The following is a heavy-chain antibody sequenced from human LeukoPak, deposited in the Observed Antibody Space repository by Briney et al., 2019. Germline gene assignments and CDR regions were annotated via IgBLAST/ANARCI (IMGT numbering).Heavy chain of an antibody. V-gene: IGHV1-18*01. J-gene: IGHJ4*02. CDR2: ISAYNGNT. D-gene: IGHD3-22*01. Sequence: ASVKVSCKASGYTFTSYGISWVRQAPGQGLEWMGWISAYNGNTNYAQKLQGRVTLTTDTSTSTAYMELRSLRSDDTAVYYCARDFSYNYDSSGRTLNYFDYWGQGTLVTVSS. CDR3: ARDFSYNYDSSGRTLNYFDY. CDR1: GYTFTSYG.